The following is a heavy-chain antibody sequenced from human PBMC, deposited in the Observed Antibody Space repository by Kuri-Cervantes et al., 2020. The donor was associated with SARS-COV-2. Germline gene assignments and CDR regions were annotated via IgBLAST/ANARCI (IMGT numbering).Heavy chain of an antibody. CDR3: ARSEYYDFWSGRNDGFDI. D-gene: IGHD3-3*01. CDR1: GGTFSSYA. CDR2: IIPIFGTA. V-gene: IGHV1-69*05. J-gene: IGHJ3*02. Sequence: SVKVSCKASGGTFSSYAISWVRQAPGQGLEWMGGIIPIFGTANYAQKFQGRVTMTRDTSTSTVYMELSSLRSEDTAVYYCARSEYYDFWSGRNDGFDIWGQGTMVTVSS.